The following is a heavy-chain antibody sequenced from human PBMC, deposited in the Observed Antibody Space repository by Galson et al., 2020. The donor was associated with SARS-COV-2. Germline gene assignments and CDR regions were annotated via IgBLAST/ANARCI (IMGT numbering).Heavy chain of an antibody. CDR3: ARDQLWLAFEFDY. Sequence: QLGESLKISCAASGFTFSSYAMHWVRQAPGKGLEWVAVISYDGSNKYYADSVKGRFTISRDNSKNTLYLQMNSLRAEDTAVYYCARDQLWLAFEFDYWGQGTLVTVSS. CDR1: GFTFSSYA. D-gene: IGHD5-18*01. V-gene: IGHV3-30*04. J-gene: IGHJ4*02. CDR2: ISYDGSNK.